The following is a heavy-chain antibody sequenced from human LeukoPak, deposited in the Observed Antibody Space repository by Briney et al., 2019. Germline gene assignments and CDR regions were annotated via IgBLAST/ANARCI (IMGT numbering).Heavy chain of an antibody. CDR2: ISSAGKKE. V-gene: IGHV3-7*04. CDR3: ARNAHGQWSVLGVYHYGFDV. Sequence: PGESLRLSCAASGFTFNRYWMSWVRQAPGKGLEWVAPISSAGKKEYYGDAVRSRITISRDTTKTSLYLQMNSMGVEATAVYYCARNAHGQWSVLGVYHYGFDVWGQGTTLTVSS. D-gene: IGHD6-19*01. CDR1: GFTFNRYW. J-gene: IGHJ6*02.